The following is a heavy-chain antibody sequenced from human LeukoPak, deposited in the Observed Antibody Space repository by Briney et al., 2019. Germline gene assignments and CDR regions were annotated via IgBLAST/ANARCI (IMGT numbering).Heavy chain of an antibody. CDR1: GFTFSSYA. J-gene: IGHJ6*02. CDR2: ISYDGSNK. V-gene: IGHV3-30-3*01. CDR3: ARARDGSPRDGMDV. D-gene: IGHD1-26*01. Sequence: GGSLRLSCAASGFTFSSYAMHWVRQAPGKGLEWVAVISYDGSNKYYADSVKGRFTISRDNSKNTLYLQMNGLRAEDTAVYYCARARDGSPRDGMDVWGQGTTVTVSS.